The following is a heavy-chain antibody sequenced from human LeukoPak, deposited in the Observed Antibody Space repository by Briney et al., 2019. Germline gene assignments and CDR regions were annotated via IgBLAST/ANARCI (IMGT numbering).Heavy chain of an antibody. V-gene: IGHV3-23*01. D-gene: IGHD3-22*01. Sequence: PGGSLRLSCAATGFTFSRYAMNWVRQAPGKGLEWVSVISGIGRSTTYADSVKGRFTISRDTSKNTLYLQMNCLRAEDTAVYYCAKDQYDSSGPFDNWGQGTLVTVSS. CDR1: GFTFSRYA. J-gene: IGHJ4*02. CDR2: ISGIGRST. CDR3: AKDQYDSSGPFDN.